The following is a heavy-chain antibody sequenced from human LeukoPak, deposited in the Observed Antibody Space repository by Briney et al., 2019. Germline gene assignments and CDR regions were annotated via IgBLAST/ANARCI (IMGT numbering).Heavy chain of an antibody. CDR2: IIRSGATA. J-gene: IGHJ5*02. D-gene: IGHD2-8*01. CDR3: ARVGGYCTNGVVLCRPTAENNWFDP. V-gene: IGHV1-69*01. Sequence: SVKVSCKAPGGTFSSYAISWVRQAPGQGLEWMGGIIRSGATANYAQKFQGRVTITADESTSTAYMELSSLRSEDTAVYYCARVGGYCTNGVVLCRPTAENNWFDPWGQGTLVTVSS. CDR1: GGTFSSYA.